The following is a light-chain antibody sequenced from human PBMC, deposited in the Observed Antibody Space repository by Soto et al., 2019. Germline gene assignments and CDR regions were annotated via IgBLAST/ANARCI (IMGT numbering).Light chain of an antibody. CDR2: RND. CDR1: SSNLGSNS. Sequence: QSVLTQPPSASGTPEQRVTISCSGSSSNLGSNSVYWYQQLPGTAPKLLIHRNDQRPSGVPDRFSGSKSGTSASLAISGLRSEDETDYYCAAWDDSLSALVFGGGTKLTVL. V-gene: IGLV1-47*01. J-gene: IGLJ2*01. CDR3: AAWDDSLSALV.